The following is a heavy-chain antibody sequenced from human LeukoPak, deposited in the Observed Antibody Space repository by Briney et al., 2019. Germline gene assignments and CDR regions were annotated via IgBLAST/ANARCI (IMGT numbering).Heavy chain of an antibody. D-gene: IGHD3-10*01. CDR1: GYTFTTSG. CDR3: ARVPSLLWFGESYFDY. Sequence: ASVKVSCKASGYTFTTSGISWVRQAPGQGLEWMGWISAYNGNINYAQKLQGRVTMTTDTSTSTAYMELRSLRPDDTAVYYCARVPSLLWFGESYFDYWGQGTLVTVSS. CDR2: ISAYNGNI. J-gene: IGHJ4*02. V-gene: IGHV1-18*01.